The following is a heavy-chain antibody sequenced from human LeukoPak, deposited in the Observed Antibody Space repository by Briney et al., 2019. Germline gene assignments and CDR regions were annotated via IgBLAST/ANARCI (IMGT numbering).Heavy chain of an antibody. CDR3: ASGVTIFGVVIDYFDY. CDR2: ISYDGSNK. CDR1: GFTFSSYA. J-gene: IGHJ4*02. Sequence: GRSLRLSCAASGFTFSSYAMHWVRQAPGKGLEWVAVISYDGSNKYYADSVKGRFTISRDNSKNTLYLQMNGLRAEDTAVYYCASGVTIFGVVIDYFDYWGQGTLVTVSS. V-gene: IGHV3-30*04. D-gene: IGHD3-3*01.